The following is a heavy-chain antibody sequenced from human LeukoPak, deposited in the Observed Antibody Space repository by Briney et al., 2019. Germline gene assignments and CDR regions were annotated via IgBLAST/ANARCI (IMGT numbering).Heavy chain of an antibody. J-gene: IGHJ4*02. CDR3: ARADGIAAAATFDY. V-gene: IGHV1-46*01. CDR1: GYTFTSYY. Sequence: ASVKVSCKASGYTFTSYYMHWVRQAPGQGLEWRGVINASGGSTSYAQKFQGRVTMTRDMSTSTVYMELSSLRSEDTAVYYCARADGIAAAATFDYWGQGTLVTVSS. CDR2: INASGGST. D-gene: IGHD6-13*01.